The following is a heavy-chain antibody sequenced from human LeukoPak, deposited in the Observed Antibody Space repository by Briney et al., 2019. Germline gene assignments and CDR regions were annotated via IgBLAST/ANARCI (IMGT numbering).Heavy chain of an antibody. V-gene: IGHV3-53*01. CDR1: GFIVSSNY. D-gene: IGHD3-22*01. CDR3: AKTHDSSGSRLDY. J-gene: IGHJ4*02. Sequence: PGGSLRLSCAASGFIVSSNYMSWVRRAPGKGLEWISIIYSGGSTYYADSVKGRFTISRDNSKNTLYLQMNSLRAEDTAVYYCAKTHDSSGSRLDYWGQGTLVTVSS. CDR2: IYSGGST.